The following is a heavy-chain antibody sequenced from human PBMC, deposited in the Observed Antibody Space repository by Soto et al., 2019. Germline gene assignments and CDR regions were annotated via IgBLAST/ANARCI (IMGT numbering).Heavy chain of an antibody. Sequence: GASVKVSCKASGYTFTSYGISWVRQAPGQGLEWMGWISAYNGNTNYAQKLQGRVTMTTDTSTSTAYMELRSLRSDDTAVYYCARSGFHYYDSSGYSAYGARGTRVPFSP. V-gene: IGHV1-18*01. J-gene: IGHJ4*02. CDR3: ARSGFHYYDSSGYSAY. CDR2: ISAYNGNT. CDR1: GYTFTSYG. D-gene: IGHD3-22*01.